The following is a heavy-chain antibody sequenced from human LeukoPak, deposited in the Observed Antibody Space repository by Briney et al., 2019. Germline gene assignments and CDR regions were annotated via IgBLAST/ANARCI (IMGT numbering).Heavy chain of an antibody. V-gene: IGHV4-34*01. D-gene: IGHD3-3*01. CDR3: ARGGVTIFGVVINEEYCFDY. J-gene: IGHJ4*02. CDR1: GGTFSGYS. CDR2: INHSGST. Sequence: PSETLSLTCVVNGGTFSGYSWSWIRQPPGGGLEWIGEINHSGSTNYNPSLKSRVTISVDTSKNQFSLNLSSVTAADTAVYYCARGGVTIFGVVINEEYCFDYWGQGTLVTVSS.